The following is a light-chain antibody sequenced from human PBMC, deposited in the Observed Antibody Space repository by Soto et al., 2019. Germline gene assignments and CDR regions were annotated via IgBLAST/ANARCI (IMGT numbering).Light chain of an antibody. J-gene: IGLJ1*01. CDR3: QAWDSSTGGV. CDR1: KLGDKF. CDR2: QDT. V-gene: IGLV3-1*01. Sequence: SYELTQPPSVSVSPGQTASITCSGDKLGDKFASWFQQKPGQSPVLVIYQDTKRPSGIPERFSSSNSGNTATLTISGTQAMDEADYYCQAWDSSTGGVFGTGTKLTVL.